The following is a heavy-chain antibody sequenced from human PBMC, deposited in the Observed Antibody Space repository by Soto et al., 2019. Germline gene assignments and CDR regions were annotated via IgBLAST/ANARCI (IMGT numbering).Heavy chain of an antibody. J-gene: IGHJ6*02. CDR1: GGSFSGYY. Sequence: SETLSLTCAVYGGSFSGYYWSWIRQPPGKGLEWIGEINHSGSTNYNPSLRSRVTISVDTSKNQFSLKLSSVTAADTAVYYCARGIFRGYYDSSGYYPSYYGMDVWGQGTTVTVSS. CDR3: ARGIFRGYYDSSGYYPSYYGMDV. D-gene: IGHD3-22*01. CDR2: INHSGST. V-gene: IGHV4-34*01.